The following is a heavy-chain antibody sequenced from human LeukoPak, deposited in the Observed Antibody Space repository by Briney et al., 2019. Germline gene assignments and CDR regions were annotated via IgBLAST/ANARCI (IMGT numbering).Heavy chain of an antibody. CDR1: GGSISSYY. J-gene: IGHJ4*02. CDR3: ARVSYEDYYLFDY. Sequence: SETLSLTCTVSGGSISSYYWSWIRQPPGKGLEWLGYIYYSGSTNYNPSLKSRVTISVDTSKNQFSLKLSSVTAADTAVYYCARVSYEDYYLFDYWGQGTLVTVSS. CDR2: IYYSGST. V-gene: IGHV4-59*12. D-gene: IGHD3-22*01.